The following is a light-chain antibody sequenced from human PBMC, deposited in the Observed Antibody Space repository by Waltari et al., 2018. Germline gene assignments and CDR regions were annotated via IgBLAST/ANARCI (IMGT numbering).Light chain of an antibody. CDR2: EVT. CDR1: TSAVGPSNY. V-gene: IGLV2-11*01. J-gene: IGLJ2*01. Sequence: SALTQPRSVSGSPGQSVSISCTGTTSAVGPSNYVSWYQHHPGKAPKLIIYEVTKRPSGVPDRFSGSKSGNTASLTVSGIQAEDEAEYYCCSYAGDYIYILFGGGTRLTVL. CDR3: CSYAGDYIYIL.